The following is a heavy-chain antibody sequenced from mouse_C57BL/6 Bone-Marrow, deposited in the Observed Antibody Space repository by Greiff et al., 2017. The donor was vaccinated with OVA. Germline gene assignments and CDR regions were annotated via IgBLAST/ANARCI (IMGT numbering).Heavy chain of an antibody. J-gene: IGHJ4*01. D-gene: IGHD1-1*01. CDR2: FYPGSGSI. Sequence: VKLQESGAELVKPGASVKLSCKASGYTFTEYTIHWVKQRSGQGLEWIGWFYPGSGSIKYNEKFKDKATLTADKSSSTVYMELSRLTSEDSAVYFCARHALITTVVARGAMDYWGQGTSVTVSS. CDR3: ARHALITTVVARGAMDY. CDR1: GYTFTEYT. V-gene: IGHV1-62-2*01.